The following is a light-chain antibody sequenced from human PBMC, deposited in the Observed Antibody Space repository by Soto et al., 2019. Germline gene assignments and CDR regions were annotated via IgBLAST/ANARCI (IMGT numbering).Light chain of an antibody. J-gene: IGKJ4*01. CDR2: GVS. CDR3: QQYFTSPLT. V-gene: IGKV3-20*01. CDR1: QSVSSNY. Sequence: EVVLTQSPGTLSLSPGESATLSCRASQSVSSNYLAWYQQKPGQAPRLLIYGVSTRATGIPDRFSGSGSGTDFSLTSSRLEPEDFALYYCQQYFTSPLTFGGGTKVEIK.